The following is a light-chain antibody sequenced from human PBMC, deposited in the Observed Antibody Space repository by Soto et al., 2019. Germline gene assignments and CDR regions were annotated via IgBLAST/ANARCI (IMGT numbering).Light chain of an antibody. CDR1: SSDVGSYNL. J-gene: IGLJ2*01. CDR2: EVN. Sequence: QSALTQPASVSGSPGQSITISCTGTSSDVGSYNLVSWYQQQPGKAPKLMIFEVNNRPSGVSNRFSGSKSGNTASLTISGLQAEDEADYFCCSYAGSVTFLVFGGGTKLTVL. CDR3: CSYAGSVTFLV. V-gene: IGLV2-23*02.